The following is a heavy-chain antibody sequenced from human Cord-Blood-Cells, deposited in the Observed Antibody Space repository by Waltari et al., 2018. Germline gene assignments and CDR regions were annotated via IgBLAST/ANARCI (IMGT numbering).Heavy chain of an antibody. Sequence: QVQLVQSGAAVKKPGASVKVSCKASGYTFTGYYMHWVRQAPGQGLEGMGRINPNSGGTNYAQKFQGRVTMTRDTSISTAYMELSRPGSDDTAVYYCAICGPRWSDTWFDPWGQGTLFTVSS. CDR3: AICGPRWSDTWFDP. V-gene: IGHV1-2*06. CDR2: INPNSGGT. D-gene: IGHD2-8*01. J-gene: IGHJ5*02. CDR1: GYTFTGYY.